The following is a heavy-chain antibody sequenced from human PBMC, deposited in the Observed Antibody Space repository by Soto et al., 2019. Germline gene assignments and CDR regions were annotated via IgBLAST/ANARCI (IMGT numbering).Heavy chain of an antibody. D-gene: IGHD2-15*01. Sequence: PGGSLRLSCAASGFAFSSYSINWVRQAAGKGLEWVSSISSSSSYIYYANSVRGRFTISRDNAKNPLYLQMNSLRAEDTAVYYCARGGGGGLFDPWGQGTMVTVSS. CDR1: GFAFSSYS. V-gene: IGHV3-21*01. CDR2: ISSSSSYI. CDR3: ARGGGGGLFDP. J-gene: IGHJ5*02.